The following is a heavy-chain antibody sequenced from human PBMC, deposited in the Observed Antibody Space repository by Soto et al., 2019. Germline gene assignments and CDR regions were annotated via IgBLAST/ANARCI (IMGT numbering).Heavy chain of an antibody. CDR2: INPNSGGT. J-gene: IGHJ6*02. CDR1: GYTFTGYY. CDR3: ARGLTIFGVVIEEYYYYGMDV. Sequence: ASVKVSCKASGYTFTGYYMHWVRQAPGQGLEWMGWINPNSGGTNYAQKFQGWVTMTRDTSISTAYMELSRLRSDDTAVYYCARGLTIFGVVIEEYYYYGMDVWGQETTVTVSS. V-gene: IGHV1-2*04. D-gene: IGHD3-3*01.